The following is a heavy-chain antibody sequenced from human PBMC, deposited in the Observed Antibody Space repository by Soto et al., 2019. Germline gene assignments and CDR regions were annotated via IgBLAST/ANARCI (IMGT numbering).Heavy chain of an antibody. D-gene: IGHD3-10*01. CDR1: GFSVSINY. Sequence: GGSLRLSCAASGFSVSINYMTWVRQAPGKGLEWVSVINTAGSTYYADSVKGRFTISRHNSRNTLYLQMNSLRVDDTAVYYCARLMVRGGNYFDYWGQGTLVTVSS. J-gene: IGHJ4*02. CDR3: ARLMVRGGNYFDY. V-gene: IGHV3-53*04. CDR2: INTAGST.